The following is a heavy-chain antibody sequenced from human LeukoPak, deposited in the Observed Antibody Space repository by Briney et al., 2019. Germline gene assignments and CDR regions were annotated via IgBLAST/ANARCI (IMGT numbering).Heavy chain of an antibody. CDR1: GFTFSSYE. V-gene: IGHV3-48*03. D-gene: IGHD6-19*01. J-gene: IGHJ4*02. CDR2: ISSSGSTI. CDR3: ARDEGSVSFDY. Sequence: PGGSLRLSCAASGFTFSSYEMNWVRQAPGKGLEWVSYISSSGSTIYYADSVKGRFTISRDNAKNSLYLQMNSLRAEDTAVYYCARDEGSVSFDYWGQGTLVTVSS.